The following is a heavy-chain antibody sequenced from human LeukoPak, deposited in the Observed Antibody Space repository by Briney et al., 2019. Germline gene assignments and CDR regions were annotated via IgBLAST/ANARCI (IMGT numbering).Heavy chain of an antibody. CDR3: ARGRYCSGGSCLPSDY. Sequence: PGGSLRLSCAASGFTFSSYSMNWVRQAPGKGLEWVSSISSSSSYIYYADSVKGRFTISRDNAKNSLYLQMNSLRAEDTAVYYCARGRYCSGGSCLPSDYWGQGTLVTVSS. J-gene: IGHJ4*02. CDR1: GFTFSSYS. D-gene: IGHD2-15*01. V-gene: IGHV3-21*01. CDR2: ISSSSSYI.